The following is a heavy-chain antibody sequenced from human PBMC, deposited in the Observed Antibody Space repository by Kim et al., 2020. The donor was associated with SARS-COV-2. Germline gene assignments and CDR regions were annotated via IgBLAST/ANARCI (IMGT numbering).Heavy chain of an antibody. V-gene: IGHV1-3*01. J-gene: IGHJ4*02. CDR2: IDADIGNT. CDR1: GYTFSSYA. CDR3: ARNEDY. Sequence: ASVKVSCKASGYTFSSYAFHWVRQAPGQGLEWIGWIDADIGNTKYSQNFQGRVTLTRDTSATTAYMVLSSLRSEDTAVYYCARNEDYWGQGTLVTVSS.